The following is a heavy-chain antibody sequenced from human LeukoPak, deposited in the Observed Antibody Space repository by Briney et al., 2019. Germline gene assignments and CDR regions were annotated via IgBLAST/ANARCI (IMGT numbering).Heavy chain of an antibody. Sequence: GRSLRLSCAASGFTFSTYAMHWVRQAPGKGLEWVAVISYDGSNKYYADSVKGRFTISRDNSKNTLYLQMNSLRAEDTAVYYCARDRLGHDYWGQGTLVTVSS. V-gene: IGHV3-30*14. CDR2: ISYDGSNK. D-gene: IGHD6-25*01. CDR3: ARDRLGHDY. J-gene: IGHJ4*02. CDR1: GFTFSTYA.